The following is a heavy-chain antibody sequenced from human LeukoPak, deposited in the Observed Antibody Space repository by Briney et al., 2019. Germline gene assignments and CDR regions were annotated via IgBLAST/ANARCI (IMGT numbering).Heavy chain of an antibody. CDR1: GFTFSSYS. CDR2: ISSSSSTI. J-gene: IGHJ4*02. Sequence: GGSLRLSCAASGFTFSSYSMNWVRQAPGKGLEWVSYISSSSSTIYYADSVKGRFTISRDNAKNSLYLQMNSLRAEDTAVYYCARDGPNWGSSFDYWGQGTLVTVSS. V-gene: IGHV3-48*01. CDR3: ARDGPNWGSSFDY. D-gene: IGHD7-27*01.